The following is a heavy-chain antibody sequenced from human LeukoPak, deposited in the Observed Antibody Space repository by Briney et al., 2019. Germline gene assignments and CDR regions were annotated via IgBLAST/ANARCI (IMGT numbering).Heavy chain of an antibody. V-gene: IGHV3-48*03. J-gene: IGHJ6*02. CDR1: GFTFSSYE. CDR3: ARVIRGYSYGYVASYYYYGMDV. CDR2: ISSSGSTI. Sequence: GGSLRLSCAASGFTFSSYEMNWVRQAPGKGLEWVSYISSSGSTIYYADSVKGRFTISRDNAKNSLYLQMNSLRAEDTAVYYCARVIRGYSYGYVASYYYYGMDVWGQGTTVTVSS. D-gene: IGHD5-18*01.